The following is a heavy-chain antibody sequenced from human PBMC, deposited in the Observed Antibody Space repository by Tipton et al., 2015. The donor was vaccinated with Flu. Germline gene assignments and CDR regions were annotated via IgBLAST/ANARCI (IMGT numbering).Heavy chain of an antibody. Sequence: SLRLSCAASGFTFINYGMHWVRQAPGKGLEWVAVIWYDGSNEYYADSVKGRFTISRDNSKNMLYLQMNTLRAEDTAVYYCARGTTMIVVGYFDYWGQGTLVTVSS. J-gene: IGHJ4*02. D-gene: IGHD3-22*01. CDR1: GFTFINYG. V-gene: IGHV3-33*01. CDR3: ARGTTMIVVGYFDY. CDR2: IWYDGSNE.